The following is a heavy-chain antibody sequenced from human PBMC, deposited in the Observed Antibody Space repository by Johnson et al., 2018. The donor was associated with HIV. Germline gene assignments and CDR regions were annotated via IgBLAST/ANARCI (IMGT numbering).Heavy chain of an antibody. Sequence: VQLVESRGVLVQPGGSLRLSCAASGFTFSSYGLHWVRQAPGKGLQWVAFIRNDGSNEYYADSVKGRFTVSRDHSKNTLNLQMNSLRPEDTGVYYCTRDWGEDGYTWGLGFDIWGPGTVVTVSS. D-gene: IGHD5-24*01. V-gene: IGHV3-30*02. CDR1: GFTFSSYG. CDR2: IRNDGSNE. J-gene: IGHJ3*02. CDR3: TRDWGEDGYTWGLGFDI.